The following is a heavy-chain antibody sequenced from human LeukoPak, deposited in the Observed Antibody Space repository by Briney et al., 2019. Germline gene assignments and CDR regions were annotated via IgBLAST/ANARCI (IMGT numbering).Heavy chain of an antibody. CDR3: ARGVYSYYYDSSGYYNDC. Sequence: PSETLSLTCAVYGGSFSGYYWSWIRQPPGKGLEWIGEINHSGSTNYNPSLKSRVTISVDTSKNQFSLKLSSVTAADTAVYYCARGVYSYYYDSSGYYNDCWGQGTLVTVSS. CDR2: INHSGST. D-gene: IGHD3-22*01. J-gene: IGHJ4*02. V-gene: IGHV4-34*01. CDR1: GGSFSGYY.